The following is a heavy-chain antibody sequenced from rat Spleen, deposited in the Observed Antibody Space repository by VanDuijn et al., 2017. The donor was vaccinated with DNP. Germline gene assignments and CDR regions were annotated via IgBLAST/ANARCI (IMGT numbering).Heavy chain of an antibody. CDR1: GFSLTDYS. CDR3: TRNFDY. Sequence: QVQLKESGPGMVQPSQTLSLTCTVSGFSLTDYSVHWVRQPPGKVLEWIAAISSGGSTYYNSALKSRLSISRDTSKSQVFLKMNSLQTEDTAIYYCTRNFDYWGQGVMVTVSS. V-gene: IGHV2S8*01. CDR2: ISSGGST. J-gene: IGHJ2*01.